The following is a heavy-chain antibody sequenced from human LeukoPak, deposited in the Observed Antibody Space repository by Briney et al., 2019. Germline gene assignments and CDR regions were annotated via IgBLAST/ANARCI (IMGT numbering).Heavy chain of an antibody. D-gene: IGHD2-2*01. V-gene: IGHV1-69*13. CDR2: IIPIFGTA. J-gene: IGHJ6*03. Sequence: GASVKVSCKASGGTFSSYAISWVRQAPGQGLEWMGGIIPIFGTANYAQKFQGTITADESTSTAYMELSSLRSEDTAVYYCARDGRSEYQLPLYYYYMDVWGKGTTVTVSS. CDR3: ARDGRSEYQLPLYYYYMDV. CDR1: GGTFSSYA.